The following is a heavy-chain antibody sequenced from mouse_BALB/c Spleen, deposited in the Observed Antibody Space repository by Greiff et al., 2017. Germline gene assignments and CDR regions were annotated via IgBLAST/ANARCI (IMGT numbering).Heavy chain of an antibody. V-gene: IGHV5-6-4*01. CDR3: TRDDGNLYWYFDV. CDR2: ISSGGSYT. D-gene: IGHD2-1*01. Sequence: EVQVVESGGGLVKPGGSLKLSCAASGFTFSSYTMSWVRQTPEKRLEWVATISSGGSYTYYPDSVKGRFTISRDNAKNTLYLQMSSLKSEDTAMYYCTRDDGNLYWYFDVWGAGTTVTVSS. J-gene: IGHJ1*01. CDR1: GFTFSSYT.